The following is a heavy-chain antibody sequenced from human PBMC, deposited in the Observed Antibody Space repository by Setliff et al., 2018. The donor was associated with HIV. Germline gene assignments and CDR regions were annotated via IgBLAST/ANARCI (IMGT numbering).Heavy chain of an antibody. D-gene: IGHD3-10*01. CDR3: ARHLRETYYYGSGSPGVAFDI. CDR2: IYPDDSDT. Sequence: GESLKISCKGSGTSFTTYWIGWVRQMPGKGLEWMGIIYPDDSDTRYNTSFQGQVTISADKSINPAYLQWSSLRASDTAMYYCARHLRETYYYGSGSPGVAFDIWGQGTMVTVSS. CDR1: GTSFTTYW. J-gene: IGHJ3*02. V-gene: IGHV5-51*01.